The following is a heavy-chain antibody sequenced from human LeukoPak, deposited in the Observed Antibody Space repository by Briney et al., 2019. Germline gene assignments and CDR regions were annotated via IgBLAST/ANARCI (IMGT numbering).Heavy chain of an antibody. CDR1: GYSISSGYY. V-gene: IGHV4-38-2*01. CDR3: ARGHWCSSTSCYTGWNSDYFDY. D-gene: IGHD2-2*02. CDR2: IYHSGST. J-gene: IGHJ4*02. Sequence: TSETLSLTCAVSGYSISSGYYWGWIRQPPGKGLEWIGSIYHSGSTYYNPSLKSRVTISVDTSKNQFSLKLSSVTAADTAVYYCARGHWCSSTSCYTGWNSDYFDYWGQGTLVTVSS.